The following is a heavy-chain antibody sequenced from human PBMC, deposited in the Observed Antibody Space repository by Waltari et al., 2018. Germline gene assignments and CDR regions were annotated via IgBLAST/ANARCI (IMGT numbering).Heavy chain of an antibody. D-gene: IGHD1-26*01. CDR2: MNTNTGNP. CDR1: GYTFTRYG. Sequence: QVQLVQSGSELKKPGASVKVSCKASGYTFTRYGINWVRQAPGQGLEWMGWMNTNTGNPTYAQGFTGRFVFSLDTSVTTAYLQISSLKSEDTAVYFCARDGNAFDIWGQGTMVTVSS. J-gene: IGHJ3*02. V-gene: IGHV7-4-1*02. CDR3: ARDGNAFDI.